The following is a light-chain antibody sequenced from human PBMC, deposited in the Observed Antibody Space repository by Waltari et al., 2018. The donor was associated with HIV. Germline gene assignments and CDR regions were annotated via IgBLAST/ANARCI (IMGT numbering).Light chain of an antibody. J-gene: IGLJ1*01. CDR3: QSYDSSLSGV. Sequence: QSVLTQPPSVSGAPGQRVTISCTGSSSNIGAGYDVHWYPQLPGTAPKLLIYGNSNRPSGVPDRFSGSKSGTSASLAITGLQAEDEANYYCQSYDSSLSGVFGTGTKVTVL. CDR1: SSNIGAGYD. CDR2: GNS. V-gene: IGLV1-40*01.